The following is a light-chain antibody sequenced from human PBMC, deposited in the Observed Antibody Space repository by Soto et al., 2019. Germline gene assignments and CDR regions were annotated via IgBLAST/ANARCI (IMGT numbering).Light chain of an antibody. J-gene: IGKJ1*01. CDR3: QQYNNWPWT. CDR1: QRVSSN. Sequence: EIMMTQSPATLSVSPGERVTLSCRASQRVSSNLAWYHQKPGQAPRLLIYDASTRSTGIPARISGSWSGTEFTRTISSLQSEDFAVYCCQQYNNWPWTFGQGTKVERK. CDR2: DAS. V-gene: IGKV3-15*01.